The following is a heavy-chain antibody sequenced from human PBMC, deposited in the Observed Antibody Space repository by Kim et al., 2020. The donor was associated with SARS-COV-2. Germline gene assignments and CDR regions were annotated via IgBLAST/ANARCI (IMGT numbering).Heavy chain of an antibody. CDR3: ARGEGWFGELLPYGMDV. V-gene: IGHV7-4-1*02. Sequence: ASVKVSCKASGYTFTSYAMNWVRQAPGQGLEWMGWINTNTGNPTYAQGFTGRFVFSLDTSVSTAYLQISSLKAEDTAVYYCARGEGWFGELLPYGMDVWGQGTTVTVSS. CDR2: INTNTGNP. D-gene: IGHD3-10*01. J-gene: IGHJ6*02. CDR1: GYTFTSYA.